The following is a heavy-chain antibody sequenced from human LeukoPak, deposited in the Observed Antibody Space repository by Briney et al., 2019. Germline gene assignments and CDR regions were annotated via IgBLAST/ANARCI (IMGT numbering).Heavy chain of an antibody. Sequence: SETLSLTCSVSGGSTGSDYWSWIRQPPGKGLEWIAYVYYSGVTSYNPSLKSRVAISIDTSKNQFSLNLTPITAADTAVYYCARLSLHCSGGSCYRGAFDSWGQGTLLTVSS. V-gene: IGHV4-59*08. CDR1: GGSTGSDY. J-gene: IGHJ4*02. CDR2: VYYSGVT. D-gene: IGHD2-15*01. CDR3: ARLSLHCSGGSCYRGAFDS.